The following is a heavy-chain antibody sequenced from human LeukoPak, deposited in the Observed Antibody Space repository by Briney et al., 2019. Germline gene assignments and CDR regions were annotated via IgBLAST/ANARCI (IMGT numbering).Heavy chain of an antibody. CDR3: ARILRGVIVTSFDY. D-gene: IGHD3-10*01. Sequence: SETLSLTCTVSGGSISSYYWSWIRQPPGKGLEWIGYIYYSGSTNYNPSLKGRVTISVDTSKNQFSLKLSSVTAADTAVYYCARILRGVIVTSFDYWGQGILVTVSS. CDR2: IYYSGST. CDR1: GGSISSYY. V-gene: IGHV4-59*01. J-gene: IGHJ4*02.